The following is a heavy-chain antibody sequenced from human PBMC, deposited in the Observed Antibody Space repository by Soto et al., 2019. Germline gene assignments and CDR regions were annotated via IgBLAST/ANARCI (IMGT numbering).Heavy chain of an antibody. CDR2: IWYDGSNK. D-gene: IGHD5-18*01. J-gene: IGHJ4*02. CDR1: GFTFSSHG. V-gene: IGHV3-33*01. Sequence: QVQLVESGGGVVQPGRSLRLSCAASGFTFSSHGMHWVRQAPGKGLEWVAVIWYDGSNKYYADSVKGRFTISRDNSKNTLYLQMNSLRAEDTAVYYCARTQDTAMVTAGFDYWGQGTLVTVSS. CDR3: ARTQDTAMVTAGFDY.